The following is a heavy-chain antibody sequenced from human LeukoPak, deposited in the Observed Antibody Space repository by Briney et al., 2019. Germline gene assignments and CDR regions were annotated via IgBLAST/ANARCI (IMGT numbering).Heavy chain of an antibody. J-gene: IGHJ4*02. V-gene: IGHV4-34*01. D-gene: IGHD5-12*01. CDR3: ARGSGYAYFDY. Sequence: SETLSLTCAVYGGSFSGYYWSWIRQPPGKGLEWIGEINHSGSTNYNPSLKSRVTISVDTSKNQFSLKLSSVTAADTAVYYCARGSGYAYFDYWAREPWSPSPQ. CDR2: INHSGST. CDR1: GGSFSGYY.